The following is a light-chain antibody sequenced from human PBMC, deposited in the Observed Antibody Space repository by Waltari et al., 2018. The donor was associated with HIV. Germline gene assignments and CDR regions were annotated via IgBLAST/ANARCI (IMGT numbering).Light chain of an antibody. Sequence: SYELTQPSSVSVSPGQTARITCSGDLLARKYIRWFQHKPGQAPLLIIYIDDVRPEGIPERFSGSSSGTTVTLTITGAQADDEADYYCYSATDDIQVFGGGTRLSVL. CDR3: YSATDDIQV. V-gene: IGLV3-27*01. J-gene: IGLJ2*01. CDR1: LLARKY. CDR2: IDD.